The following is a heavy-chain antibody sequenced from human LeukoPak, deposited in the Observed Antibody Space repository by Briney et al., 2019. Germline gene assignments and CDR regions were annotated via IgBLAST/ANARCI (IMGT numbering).Heavy chain of an antibody. CDR2: INHSGST. Sequence: PSETLSLTCAVYGGSFSGYYWSWIRQPPGKGLEWIGEINHSGSTNYNPSLKSRVTISVDTSKNQFSLKLSSVTAADTAVYYCARGPNGSSSRQSYFDYWGQGTLVTVSS. V-gene: IGHV4-34*01. CDR1: GGSFSGYY. CDR3: ARGPNGSSSRQSYFDY. D-gene: IGHD1-26*01. J-gene: IGHJ4*02.